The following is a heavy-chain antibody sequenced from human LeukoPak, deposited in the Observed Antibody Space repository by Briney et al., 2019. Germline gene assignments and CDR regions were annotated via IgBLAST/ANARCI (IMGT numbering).Heavy chain of an antibody. J-gene: IGHJ4*02. CDR3: AHMAGRGLLWSPGDFDY. CDR2: IYWDDDK. CDR1: GFSLSTSGVG. Sequence: SGPTLVKPTQTLTLTCTFSGFSLSTSGVGVGWIRQPPGKALEWLALIYWDDDKRYSPSLKSRLTITKDTSKNQVVLTMTNMDPVDTATYYCAHMAGRGLLWSPGDFDYWGQGTLVTVSS. D-gene: IGHD3-10*01. V-gene: IGHV2-5*02.